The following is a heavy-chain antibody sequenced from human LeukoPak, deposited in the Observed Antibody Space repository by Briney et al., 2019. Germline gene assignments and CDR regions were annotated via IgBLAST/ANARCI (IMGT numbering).Heavy chain of an antibody. CDR1: GGSISSYY. V-gene: IGHV4-59*01. CDR2: IYYSGST. D-gene: IGHD3-9*01. Sequence: SETLSLTCTVSGGSISSYYWSWIRQPPGKGLEWIGYIYYSGSTNYNPSLKSRVTISVDTSKNQFSLKLSSVTAADTAVYYCTGIYISPSYYYRAVGGKGPTVTIPS. J-gene: IGHJ6*03. CDR3: TGIYISPSYYYRAV.